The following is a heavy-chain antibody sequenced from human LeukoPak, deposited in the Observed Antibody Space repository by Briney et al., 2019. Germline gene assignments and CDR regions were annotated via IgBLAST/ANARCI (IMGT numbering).Heavy chain of an antibody. J-gene: IGHJ4*02. Sequence: PGGSLRLSCAASGFTFSSYGMHWVRQAPGKGLEWVAVISYDGSNKYYADSVKGRFTISRDNAKNSLYLQMNSLRAEDTALYYCARDTACSGGSCYSVDYFDYWGQGTLVTVSS. CDR1: GFTFSSYG. CDR3: ARDTACSGGSCYSVDYFDY. V-gene: IGHV3-30*03. D-gene: IGHD2-15*01. CDR2: ISYDGSNK.